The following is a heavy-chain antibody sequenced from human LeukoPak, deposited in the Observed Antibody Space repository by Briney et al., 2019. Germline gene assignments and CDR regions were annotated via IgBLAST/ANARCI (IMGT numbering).Heavy chain of an antibody. CDR2: INHSGST. D-gene: IGHD2-2*02. CDR1: GGSFSGYY. Sequence: PSETLSLTCAVYGGSFSGYYWSWIRQPPGKGLEWIGEINHSGSTNYNPSLKSRVTMLVDTSKNQFSLKLSSVTAADTAVYYCAREDIVVVPAAIEYYYYYMDVWGKGTTVTVSS. J-gene: IGHJ6*03. CDR3: AREDIVVVPAAIEYYYYYMDV. V-gene: IGHV4-34*01.